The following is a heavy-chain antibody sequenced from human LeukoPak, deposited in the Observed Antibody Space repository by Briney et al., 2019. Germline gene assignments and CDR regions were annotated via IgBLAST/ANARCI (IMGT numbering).Heavy chain of an antibody. CDR2: ISYDGSNK. CDR3: ARDRIYYDSSGHFDY. CDR1: GFTFSSYG. Sequence: GGSLRLSCAASGFTFSSYGMHWVRQAPGKGLEWVAVISYDGSNKYYADSVKGRFTISRDNAKNSLYLQMNSLRAEDTAVYYCARDRIYYDSSGHFDYWGQGTLVTVSS. V-gene: IGHV3-30*03. D-gene: IGHD3-22*01. J-gene: IGHJ4*02.